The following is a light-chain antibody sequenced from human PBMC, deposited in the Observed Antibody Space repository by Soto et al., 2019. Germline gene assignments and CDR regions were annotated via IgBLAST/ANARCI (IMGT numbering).Light chain of an antibody. CDR2: AAS. CDR3: QQSYSTPPT. Sequence: IQMPQSPSSLSASVGARVPISCRASQGIGNALGWYQQRPGKAPKLLIYAASSLQSGVPSRFSGSGSGTDFTLTISSLQPEDFATYYCQQSYSTPPTFGQGTKVDIK. V-gene: IGKV1-39*01. J-gene: IGKJ1*01. CDR1: QGIGNA.